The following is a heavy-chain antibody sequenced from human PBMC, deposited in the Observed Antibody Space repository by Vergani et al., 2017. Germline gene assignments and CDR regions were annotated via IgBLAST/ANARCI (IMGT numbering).Heavy chain of an antibody. CDR2: IYYSGST. D-gene: IGHD4-17*01. Sequence: QLQLQESGPGLVKPSETLSLTCTVSGGSISSSSYYWGWIRQPPGKGLEWIGSIYYSGSTYYNPSLKSRVTISVDTSKNQFSLKLSSVTAADTAVYYCARDLDGDYARQYDYYYYMDVWGKGTTVTVSS. CDR1: GGSISSSSYY. CDR3: ARDLDGDYARQYDYYYYMDV. V-gene: IGHV4-39*07. J-gene: IGHJ6*03.